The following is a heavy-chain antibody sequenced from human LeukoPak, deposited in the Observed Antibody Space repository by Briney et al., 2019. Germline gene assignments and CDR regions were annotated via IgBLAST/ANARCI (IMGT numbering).Heavy chain of an antibody. CDR2: ISAYNGNT. Sequence: ASVKVSCKASGYTFTSYGISWVRQAPGQGLEWMGWISAYNGNTNYAQKLQGRVTMTTDTSTSTACMELRSLRSDDTAVYYCARKQRAARPAYYYGMDVWGQGTTVTVSS. CDR1: GYTFTSYG. V-gene: IGHV1-18*01. J-gene: IGHJ6*02. D-gene: IGHD6-6*01. CDR3: ARKQRAARPAYYYGMDV.